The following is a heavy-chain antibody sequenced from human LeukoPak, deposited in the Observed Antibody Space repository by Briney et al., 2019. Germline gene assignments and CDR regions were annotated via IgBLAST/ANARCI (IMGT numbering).Heavy chain of an antibody. D-gene: IGHD2-21*01. J-gene: IGHJ4*02. CDR2: ISRTNSI. V-gene: IGHV3-48*02. Sequence: GGSLRLSCAASGFIFNSHAMNWIRQAPGKGLEWVSYISRTNSIYYSDSVRGRFTISRDNAKNSLYLQMNSLRDEDTAVYYCARDHDWGFDYWGQGILVAVSS. CDR3: ARDHDWGFDY. CDR1: GFIFNSHA.